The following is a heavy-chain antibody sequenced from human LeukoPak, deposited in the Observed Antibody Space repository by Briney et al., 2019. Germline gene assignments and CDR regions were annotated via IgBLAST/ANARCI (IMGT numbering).Heavy chain of an antibody. J-gene: IGHJ4*02. D-gene: IGHD5-24*01. CDR3: ARVKRWLQHFDY. Sequence: PSETLSLTCTVSGGSISSSSYYWGWIRQPPGKGLEWIGEINHSGSTNYNPSLKSRVTISVDTSKNQFSLKLSSVTAADTAVYYCARVKRWLQHFDYWGQGTLVTVSS. V-gene: IGHV4-39*07. CDR1: GGSISSSSYY. CDR2: INHSGST.